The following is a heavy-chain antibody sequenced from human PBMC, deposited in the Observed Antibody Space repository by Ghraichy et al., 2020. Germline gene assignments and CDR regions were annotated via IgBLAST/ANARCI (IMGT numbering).Heavy chain of an antibody. V-gene: IGHV4-39*01. CDR3: ARVIGTVEVAGTGKYYFDY. Sequence: SETLSLTCTVSGGSVSSSNYYWVWIRQPPGKGLEWIANIHQSGSTYSTPSLKSRVTISIDTSKNQFSLNVTSVTAADTAVYYCARVIGTVEVAGTGKYYFDYWGQGTLGTVSS. CDR1: GGSVSSSNYY. CDR2: IHQSGST. J-gene: IGHJ4*02. D-gene: IGHD6-19*01.